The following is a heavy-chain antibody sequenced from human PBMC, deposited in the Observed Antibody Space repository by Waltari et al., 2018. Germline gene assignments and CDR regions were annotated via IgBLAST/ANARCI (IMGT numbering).Heavy chain of an antibody. Sequence: EVQLVESGGGLVQPGGSLRLSCAASGFTFSSYWMHWVRQAPGKGLVWVSRSNSDGSSTSYADSVKGRFTISRDNAKNTLYLQMNRLRAEDTAVYYCARDFTIFGVVNLSGMDVWGQGTTVTVSS. V-gene: IGHV3-74*01. CDR1: GFTFSSYW. J-gene: IGHJ6*02. D-gene: IGHD3-3*01. CDR3: ARDFTIFGVVNLSGMDV. CDR2: SNSDGSST.